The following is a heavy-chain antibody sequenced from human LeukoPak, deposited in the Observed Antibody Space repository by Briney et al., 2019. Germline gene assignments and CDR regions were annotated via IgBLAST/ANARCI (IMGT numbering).Heavy chain of an antibody. CDR1: GGSFSGYY. CDR3: ARHSRTYYDILTGPYGGYFDS. Sequence: SETLSLTCAVYGGSFSGYYWSWIRQPPGKGLEWIGEINHSGSTNYNPSLKSRVTISVDTSKNQFSLKLSSVTAADTAVYYCARHSRTYYDILTGPYGGYFDSWGQRTLATVSS. V-gene: IGHV4-34*01. J-gene: IGHJ4*02. CDR2: INHSGST. D-gene: IGHD3-9*01.